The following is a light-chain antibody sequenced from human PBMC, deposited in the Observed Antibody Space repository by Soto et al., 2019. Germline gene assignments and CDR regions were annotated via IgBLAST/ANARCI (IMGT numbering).Light chain of an antibody. CDR1: TSNIGRHP. CDR2: FNN. Sequence: QAVVTQPPSASGTPGQRVSISCSGRTSNIGRHPVSWYQQFPGAAPRPLIYFNNQRPSGVPDRFSGSTSGTSASLAISGLQSEDEGDYYCATWDDSLNGLVFGGGTKLTVL. CDR3: ATWDDSLNGLV. J-gene: IGLJ2*01. V-gene: IGLV1-44*01.